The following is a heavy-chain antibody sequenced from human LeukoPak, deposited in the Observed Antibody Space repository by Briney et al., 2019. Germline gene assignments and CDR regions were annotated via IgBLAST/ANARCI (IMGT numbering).Heavy chain of an antibody. Sequence: GESLKISCKGAGYIFTNYWIGWVRRMSGKGLEWMGIIYPGDSDTRYRPPFQGQVSISADKSTSTAYLHWSSLKASDTAMYYCARHERSSRGHAPASIDYWGQGTLVTVSS. D-gene: IGHD1-1*01. CDR2: IYPGDSDT. J-gene: IGHJ4*02. CDR1: GYIFTNYW. V-gene: IGHV5-51*01. CDR3: ARHERSSRGHAPASIDY.